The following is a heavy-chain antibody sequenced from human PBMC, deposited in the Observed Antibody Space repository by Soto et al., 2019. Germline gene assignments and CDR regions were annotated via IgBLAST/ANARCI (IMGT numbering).Heavy chain of an antibody. J-gene: IGHJ4*02. Sequence: ASVKVSCKTSGYTFTNYYIHWVRQAPGQGIEWMGVINPSGISTTYAQKFQGRVTMTRDTSTSTVYMDLSSLRPEDTAVYFCARVPVSYRAPCSGGSCYLFDYWGQGTLVTVSS. D-gene: IGHD2-15*01. CDR1: GYTFTNYY. CDR3: ARVPVSYRAPCSGGSCYLFDY. V-gene: IGHV1-46*01. CDR2: INPSGIST.